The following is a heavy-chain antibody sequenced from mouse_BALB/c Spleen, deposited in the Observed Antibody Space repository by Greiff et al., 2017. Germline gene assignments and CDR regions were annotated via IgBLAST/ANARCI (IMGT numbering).Heavy chain of an antibody. J-gene: IGHJ1*01. CDR2: FHPYNDDT. Sequence: QVQLQQSGAELVKPGASVKMSCKAFGYTFTTYPIEWMKQNHGKSLEWIGNFHPYNDDTKYNEKFKGKAILTVEKSSSTVYLELSRLTSDDSAVYYCARGFYYYGSRNWYFDVWGAGTTVTVSS. CDR1: GYTFTTYP. CDR3: ARGFYYYGSRNWYFDV. D-gene: IGHD1-1*01. V-gene: IGHV1-47*01.